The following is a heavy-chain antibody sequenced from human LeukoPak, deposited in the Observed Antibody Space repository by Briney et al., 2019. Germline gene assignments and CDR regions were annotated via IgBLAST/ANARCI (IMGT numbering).Heavy chain of an antibody. D-gene: IGHD3/OR15-3a*01. CDR3: AKDWRYYDFDGSDI. J-gene: IGHJ3*02. V-gene: IGHV3-23*01. Sequence: GGTLRLSCAASGFTFSNYDMSWVRQAPGKGLEWVSAISGTGDSTYYADSVTGRFSISRDNSKNTLYVQMNSLRAEDTAVYFCAKDWRYYDFDGSDIWGQGTMVTVSS. CDR2: ISGTGDST. CDR1: GFTFSNYD.